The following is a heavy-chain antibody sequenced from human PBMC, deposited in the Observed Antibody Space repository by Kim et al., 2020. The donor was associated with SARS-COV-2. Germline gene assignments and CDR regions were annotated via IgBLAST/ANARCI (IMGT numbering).Heavy chain of an antibody. CDR1: GGSISSYY. D-gene: IGHD3-10*01. CDR2: IYYSGST. CDR3: ARSMVRGVIIKLGYYYGMDV. V-gene: IGHV4-59*13. J-gene: IGHJ6*02. Sequence: SETLSLTCTVSGGSISSYYWSWIRQPPGKGLEWIGYIYYSGSTNYNPSLKSRVTISVDTSKNQFSLKLSSVTAADTAVYYCARSMVRGVIIKLGYYYGMDVWGQGTTVTVSS.